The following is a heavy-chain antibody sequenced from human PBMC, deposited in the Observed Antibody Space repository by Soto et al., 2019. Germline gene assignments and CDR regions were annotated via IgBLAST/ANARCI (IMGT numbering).Heavy chain of an antibody. Sequence: PGGSLRLSCAASGFTFSTYSMNWVRQAPGKGLEWVSFITSSGSTTYYADSVKGRFTVSRDNVKNSLFLQMNSLRDEDTAVYYCARVAIASGGVIAVTSALDVWGQGTTVTVSS. J-gene: IGHJ6*02. D-gene: IGHD3-16*02. CDR2: ITSSGSTT. V-gene: IGHV3-48*02. CDR3: ARVAIASGGVIAVTSALDV. CDR1: GFTFSTYS.